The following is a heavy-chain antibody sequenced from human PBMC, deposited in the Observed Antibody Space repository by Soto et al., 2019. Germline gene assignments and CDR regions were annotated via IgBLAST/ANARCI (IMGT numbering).Heavy chain of an antibody. CDR2: INPNNGGT. CDR3: ARGGRSLHGNYHFGMDV. V-gene: IGHV1-2*02. Sequence: QVQLVQSGAEVKKPGASVKVSCKASGYIFFGSYIHWVRQAPGQGLEWMGWINPNNGGTGSAQKFQGRITMTGDTSISTVYMELSRLRSDDTGVYYCARGGRSLHGNYHFGMDVWGQGTTVTVSS. J-gene: IGHJ6*02. CDR1: GYIFFGSY.